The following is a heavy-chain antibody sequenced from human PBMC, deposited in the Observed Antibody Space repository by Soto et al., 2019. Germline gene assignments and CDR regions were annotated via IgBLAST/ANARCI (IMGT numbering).Heavy chain of an antibody. CDR2: IKQDGSEK. Sequence: GGSLRLSCAASGFTFSSYWMSWVRQAPGKGLEWVANIKQDGSEKYYVDSVKGRFTISRDNAKNSLYLQMNSLRAEDTAVYYCARDESGYYRDNYGMDVWGQGTTVTVSS. D-gene: IGHD3-9*01. CDR1: GFTFSSYW. V-gene: IGHV3-7*05. CDR3: ARDESGYYRDNYGMDV. J-gene: IGHJ6*02.